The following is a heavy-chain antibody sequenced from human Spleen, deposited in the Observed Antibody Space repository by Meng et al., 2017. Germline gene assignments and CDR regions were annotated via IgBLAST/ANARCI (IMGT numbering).Heavy chain of an antibody. J-gene: IGHJ4*02. V-gene: IGHV4-34*01. CDR3: ARGPTTMAHDFDY. CDR2: INHSGST. D-gene: IGHD4-11*01. CDR1: GGSFSDYY. Sequence: QVQLLQWAAGLLKPSETLSLTCVASGGSFSDYYWSWIRQPPGKGLEWIGEINHSGSTNYNPSLESRATISVDTSQNNLSLKLSSVTAADSAVYYCARGPTTMAHDFDYWGQGTLVTVSS.